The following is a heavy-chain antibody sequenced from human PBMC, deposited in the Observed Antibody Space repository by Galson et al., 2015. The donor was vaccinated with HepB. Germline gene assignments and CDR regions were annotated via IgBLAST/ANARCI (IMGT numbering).Heavy chain of an antibody. CDR3: ASSGNNYLGY. V-gene: IGHV3-48*01. Sequence: SLRLSCAASGFTFRTYNMNWVRQAPGKGLEWIAYISSSDGSIYYADSVKGRFTISRDNAKNSLYLQMNSLRAEDTAVYYCASSGNNYLGYWGQGILVTVSS. J-gene: IGHJ4*02. D-gene: IGHD1-26*01. CDR1: GFTFRTYN. CDR2: ISSSDGSI.